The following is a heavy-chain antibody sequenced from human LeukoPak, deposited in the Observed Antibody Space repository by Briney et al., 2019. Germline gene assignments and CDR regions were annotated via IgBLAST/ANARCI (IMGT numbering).Heavy chain of an antibody. CDR1: GGTFSSYA. J-gene: IGHJ4*02. Sequence: ASVKVSCKASGGTFSSYAISWVRQAPGQGLERMGGIIPVFGTANYAQKFQGRVTITADESTSTAYMELSNLRSEDTAVYFCARGKTRGTLERLDYWGQGTLVTVSS. V-gene: IGHV1-69*13. D-gene: IGHD1-1*01. CDR2: IIPVFGTA. CDR3: ARGKTRGTLERLDY.